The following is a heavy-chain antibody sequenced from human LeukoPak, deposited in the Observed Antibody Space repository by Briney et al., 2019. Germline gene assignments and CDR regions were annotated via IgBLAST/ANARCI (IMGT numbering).Heavy chain of an antibody. Sequence: SGGPLGLSCAASGFTFSSYSMNWVRQAPGKGLEWVSYISSSSSTIYYADSVKGRFTISRDNAKNSLYLQMDSLRAEDTAVYYCARGDIVAGGAGYYYYYMDVWGKGTTVTVSS. CDR1: GFTFSSYS. CDR3: ARGDIVAGGAGYYYYYMDV. J-gene: IGHJ6*03. V-gene: IGHV3-48*01. D-gene: IGHD5-12*01. CDR2: ISSSSSTI.